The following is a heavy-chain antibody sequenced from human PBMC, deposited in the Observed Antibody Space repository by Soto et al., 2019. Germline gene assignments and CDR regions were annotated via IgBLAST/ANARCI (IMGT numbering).Heavy chain of an antibody. CDR1: GGSISSYY. V-gene: IGHV4-4*07. CDR2: IYTSGST. D-gene: IGHD6-19*01. CDR3: AREWGSLYKGAVAGDYYYYYGMDV. J-gene: IGHJ6*02. Sequence: PSETMSITCTVSGGSISSYYWSWIRQPAGKGLEWIGRIYTSGSTNYNPSLKSRVTMSVDTSKNQFSLKLSSVTAADTAVYYCAREWGSLYKGAVAGDYYYYYGMDVWGQGTTVTVFS.